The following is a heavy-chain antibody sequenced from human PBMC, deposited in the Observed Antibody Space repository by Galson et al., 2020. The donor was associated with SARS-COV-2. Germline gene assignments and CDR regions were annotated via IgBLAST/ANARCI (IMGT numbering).Heavy chain of an antibody. J-gene: IGHJ1*01. D-gene: IGHD2-15*01. V-gene: IGHV3-11*03. CDR2: ISSSGSYT. CDR1: GFTFSDYY. CDR3: ARNGRDCSGGICYGAEYFQY. Sequence: GESLKISCAASGFTFSDYYMSWIRQAPGKGLEWISYISSSGSYTNYADPVKGRFTISRDNAKNSLYLQMNSLRAEDTALYFCARNGRDCSGGICYGAEYFQYWGQGNPVTVSS.